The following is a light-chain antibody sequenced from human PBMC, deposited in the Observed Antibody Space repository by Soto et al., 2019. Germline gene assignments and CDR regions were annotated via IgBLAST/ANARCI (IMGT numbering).Light chain of an antibody. Sequence: EIVLTQSPGTLSLSPGERVTLSCRASQSVSSSYLAWYQQKPGQAPRLLIYGASTRATGIPDKFSGSGSGTDFTLTISRLEPEDSALYYCQQYGSSPLTFGGGTKVEIK. CDR1: QSVSSSY. V-gene: IGKV3-20*01. CDR2: GAS. CDR3: QQYGSSPLT. J-gene: IGKJ4*01.